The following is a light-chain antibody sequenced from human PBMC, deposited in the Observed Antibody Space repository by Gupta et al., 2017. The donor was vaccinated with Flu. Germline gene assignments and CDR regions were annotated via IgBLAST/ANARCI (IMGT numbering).Light chain of an antibody. Sequence: ALTQPASVSGSPAQSITISCTGTSSDVGGYNYVSWYQQHPGKAPKLMIYEVSNRPSGVSNRFSGSKSGNTASLTISGLQAEDEADYYCSSYTSSTTLVVFGGGTKPTVL. CDR1: SSDVGGYNY. CDR3: SSYTSSTTLVV. J-gene: IGLJ2*01. V-gene: IGLV2-14*01. CDR2: EVS.